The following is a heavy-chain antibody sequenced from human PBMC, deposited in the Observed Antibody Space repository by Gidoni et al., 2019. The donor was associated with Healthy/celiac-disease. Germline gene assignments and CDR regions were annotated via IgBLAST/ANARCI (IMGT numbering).Heavy chain of an antibody. CDR2: IIPIFGTA. CDR3: ARDQDIVVVPAASGSSDPVGNGMDV. CDR1: VGTFSRYA. V-gene: IGHV1-69*01. J-gene: IGHJ6*02. D-gene: IGHD2-2*01. Sequence: QVQLVQSGAVVKKPGSSVKVSCKASVGTFSRYAISWVRQAPGQGLAWMGGIIPIFGTANYAQKFQGRVTITADESTSTAYMELSSLRSEDTAVYYCARDQDIVVVPAASGSSDPVGNGMDVWGQGTTVTVSS.